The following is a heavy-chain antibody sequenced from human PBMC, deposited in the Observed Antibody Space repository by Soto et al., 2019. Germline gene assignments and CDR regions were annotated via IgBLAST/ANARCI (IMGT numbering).Heavy chain of an antibody. CDR1: GLTFSTFA. D-gene: IGHD2-15*01. CDR2: ISGNGGAT. J-gene: IGHJ4*02. Sequence: GGSLRLSCTAPGLTFSTFAMSWVRQSPGKGLEWVSTISGNGGATFYADSVKGRFTISRDNSKNTIYLQMNNLRGEDTAVYYCAKDRVVVVTSASDYWGQGTPVTVSS. V-gene: IGHV3-23*01. CDR3: AKDRVVVVTSASDY.